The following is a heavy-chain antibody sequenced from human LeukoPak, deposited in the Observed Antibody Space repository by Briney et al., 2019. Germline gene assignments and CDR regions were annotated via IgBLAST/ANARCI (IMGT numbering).Heavy chain of an antibody. Sequence: SETLSLTCGVYGGPFSGYYWSWIRQPPGKGLEWIGEIHHSGATNYHPSLKTRVTISVDTSRNQFSLKLNSVTAADTTVYYCARVGETSSYYYYFDYWGQGTLVTVSS. CDR1: GGPFSGYY. CDR3: ARVGETSSYYYYFDY. CDR2: IHHSGAT. V-gene: IGHV4-34*01. J-gene: IGHJ4*02. D-gene: IGHD3-22*01.